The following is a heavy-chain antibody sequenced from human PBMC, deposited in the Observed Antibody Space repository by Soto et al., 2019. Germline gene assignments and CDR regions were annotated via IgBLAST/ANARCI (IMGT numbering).Heavy chain of an antibody. CDR3: ARLQAAVPHY. V-gene: IGHV4-39*01. Sequence: QVQLQESGPGLVMPSETLSLTCTVSGDSISGSPYFWGWIRQPPGKRLEWIGSIFYDGYTLYTPPRKSRVTISVDTSKNQFSLKLTSVAAADTAIYFCARLQAAVPHYWGQGILVTVSS. CDR1: GDSISGSPYF. D-gene: IGHD6-13*01. CDR2: IFYDGYT. J-gene: IGHJ4*02.